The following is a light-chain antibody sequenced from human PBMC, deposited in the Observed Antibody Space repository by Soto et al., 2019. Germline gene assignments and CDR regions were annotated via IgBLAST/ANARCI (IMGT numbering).Light chain of an antibody. Sequence: DIVMTQSPATLSASPGERATLSCRASQSVGGNIAWYQQSPGQAPRLLIYATSTSATGIPARFSGSRSGEEYTLTIASLQSEDSAVYYCQQYNDWPRYTFGQGTKLEIK. J-gene: IGKJ2*01. V-gene: IGKV3-15*01. CDR1: QSVGGN. CDR3: QQYNDWPRYT. CDR2: ATS.